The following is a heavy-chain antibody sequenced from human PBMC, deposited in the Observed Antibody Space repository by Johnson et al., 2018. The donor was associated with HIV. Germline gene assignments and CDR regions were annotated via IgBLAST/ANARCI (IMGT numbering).Heavy chain of an antibody. Sequence: QVQLVESGGGLIQPEGSLRLSCAASGFTVSSNYMSWVRQAPGKGLEWVAVISYDGSHKYFVDSVKGRFTISRDSSKNTLYMQMNSLRAEDTAVYYCARACRDGYTCDVFDIWGQGTLVTVSS. CDR3: ARACRDGYTCDVFDI. V-gene: IGHV3-30*03. J-gene: IGHJ3*02. CDR1: GFTVSSNY. CDR2: ISYDGSHK. D-gene: IGHD5-24*01.